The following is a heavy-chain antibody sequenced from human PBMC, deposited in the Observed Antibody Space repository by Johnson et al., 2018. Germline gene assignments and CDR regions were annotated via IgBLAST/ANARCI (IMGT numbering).Heavy chain of an antibody. V-gene: IGHV1-58*01. CDR2: IVAGTGNT. CDR1: GFTFTRSA. Sequence: QLGEAGPEVRKAGTSVKVSCTTSGFTFTRSAVQWVRQARGQRLEWIGWIVAGTGNTNYAQKFPERVTIIRDVSTSTAYMELSSLRSEDTAVYYCAADPLFHYEFQHWGQGTLVTVSS. CDR3: AADPLFHYEFQH. J-gene: IGHJ1*01. D-gene: IGHD3-22*01.